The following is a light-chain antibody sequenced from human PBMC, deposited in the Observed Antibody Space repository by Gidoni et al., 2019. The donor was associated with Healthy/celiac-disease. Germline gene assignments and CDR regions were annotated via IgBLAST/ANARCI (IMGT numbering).Light chain of an antibody. CDR3: QQYGSSPWT. V-gene: IGKV3-20*01. Sequence: DIVLTQSPGTLSLSPGERATLSCRASQSVSSSYLAWYQQKPGQAPRLLIYGASSRATGIPDRFSGSGSGTDFTLTISRLEPEDFAVYYCQQYGSSPWTFXQXTKVKIK. CDR1: QSVSSSY. J-gene: IGKJ1*01. CDR2: GAS.